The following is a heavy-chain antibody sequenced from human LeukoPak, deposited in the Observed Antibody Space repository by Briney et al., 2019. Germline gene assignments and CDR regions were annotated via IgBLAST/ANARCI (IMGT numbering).Heavy chain of an antibody. CDR2: IYPGDSDT. Sequence: PGESLKISCKGSGYSFTNYWIGWVRQMPGKGLEWMGIIYPGDSDTTYSPSFQGQVTISADKSISTAYLQWNSLKASDTAMYYCARGGPSPYNWFDPWGQGTLVTVSS. D-gene: IGHD3-16*01. J-gene: IGHJ5*02. CDR3: ARGGPSPYNWFDP. V-gene: IGHV5-51*01. CDR1: GYSFTNYW.